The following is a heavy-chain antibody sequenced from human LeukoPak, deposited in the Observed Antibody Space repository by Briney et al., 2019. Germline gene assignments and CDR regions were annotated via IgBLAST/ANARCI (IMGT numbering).Heavy chain of an antibody. CDR1: GGTNSGGRFY. Sequence: YETLSVTCPVTGGTNSGGRFYWRWIRQPPGKALEWFGYIYYSGSSKHNPSLKSRVTISVDTSKNQFSLKLSSVTAADTAVYYCARVAYYYGSGSYYSPYYYYYYMDVWGKGTTVTISS. V-gene: IGHV4-61*01. J-gene: IGHJ6*03. D-gene: IGHD3-10*01. CDR2: IYYSGSS. CDR3: ARVAYYYGSGSYYSPYYYYYYMDV.